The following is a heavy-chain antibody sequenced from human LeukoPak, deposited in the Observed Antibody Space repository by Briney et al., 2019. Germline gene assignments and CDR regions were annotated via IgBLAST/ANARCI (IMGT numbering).Heavy chain of an antibody. Sequence: SETLSLTCTVSRGFISNYYWTWIRQPAGKGLEWIGRIYSSGSTNYNPSLRSRVTMSVDTSKNQFSLKLSSVTPADSAVYYCAREILGGTNYEANLDYWGQGTLVTVSS. V-gene: IGHV4-4*07. CDR3: AREILGGTNYEANLDY. CDR2: IYSSGST. D-gene: IGHD3-22*01. CDR1: RGFISNYY. J-gene: IGHJ4*02.